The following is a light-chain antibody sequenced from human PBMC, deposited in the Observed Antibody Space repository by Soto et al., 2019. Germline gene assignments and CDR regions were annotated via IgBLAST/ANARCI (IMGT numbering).Light chain of an antibody. CDR3: QQRSSWPIT. Sequence: EILLTKSPSTLCLCPGERAPISCRASQSFSSYLAWYQQNPGQAPRLLIYDASNRATGIPARFSGSGSGTDFTLTISSLQSADFAVYYCQQRSSWPITFGGGTKVHIK. CDR2: DAS. CDR1: QSFSSY. V-gene: IGKV3-11*01. J-gene: IGKJ4*01.